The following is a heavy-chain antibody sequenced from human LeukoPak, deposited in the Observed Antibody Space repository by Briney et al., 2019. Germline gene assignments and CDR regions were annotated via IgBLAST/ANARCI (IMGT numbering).Heavy chain of an antibody. V-gene: IGHV1-3*01. CDR3: ARGLDILTGRDWFVP. D-gene: IGHD3-9*01. Sequence: ASVKVSCKASGYTFTSYATHWVRQAPGQRLGWMGWINAGNGNTKYSQKFQGRVTITRDTSASTAYMELSSLRSEDTAVYYCARGLDILTGRDWFVPWGQGTLVTVSS. J-gene: IGHJ5*02. CDR2: INAGNGNT. CDR1: GYTFTSYA.